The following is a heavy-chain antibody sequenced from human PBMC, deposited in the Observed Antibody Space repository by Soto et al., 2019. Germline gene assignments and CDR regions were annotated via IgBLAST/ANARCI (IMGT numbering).Heavy chain of an antibody. D-gene: IGHD6-13*01. CDR2: ISSSSSTI. V-gene: IGHV3-48*01. J-gene: IGHJ1*01. Sequence: TGGSLRLSCATPWFTFRSYNMKWVRQGPGKGLEWVSYISSSSSTIYYADSVKGRFTISRDNAKNSLYLQMNSLRAEDTAVYYCARDLGSSWYPEYFQHWGQGTLVTVSS. CDR1: WFTFRSYN. CDR3: ARDLGSSWYPEYFQH.